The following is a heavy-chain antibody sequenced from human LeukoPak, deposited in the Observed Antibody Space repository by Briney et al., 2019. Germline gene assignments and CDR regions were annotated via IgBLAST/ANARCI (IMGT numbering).Heavy chain of an antibody. CDR2: INHSGST. D-gene: IGHD3-3*01. CDR1: GGSFSGYY. Sequence: TSETLSLTCAVFGGSFSGYYWSWIRQPPGKGLEWIGEINHSGSTNYNPSLKSRLTISVDTSKNQSSLKLSSVTAADTAVYYCARHLEYPGYFDYWGQGALVTVSS. CDR3: ARHLEYPGYFDY. J-gene: IGHJ4*02. V-gene: IGHV4-34*01.